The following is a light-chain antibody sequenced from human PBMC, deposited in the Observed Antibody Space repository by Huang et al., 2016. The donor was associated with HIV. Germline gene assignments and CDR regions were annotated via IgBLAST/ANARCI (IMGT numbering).Light chain of an antibody. CDR3: QQCYSTLYT. J-gene: IGKJ2*01. V-gene: IGKV1-39*01. Sequence: DIQMTQSPSSLSASVGDRVTISCRASQSISTYLKWYQQKPGKAPKVVIYSVSRLQSGVPSRFSGSGSGTDFTLTITNLQPEDFATYFCQQCYSTLYTFGQGTKLE. CDR1: QSISTY. CDR2: SVS.